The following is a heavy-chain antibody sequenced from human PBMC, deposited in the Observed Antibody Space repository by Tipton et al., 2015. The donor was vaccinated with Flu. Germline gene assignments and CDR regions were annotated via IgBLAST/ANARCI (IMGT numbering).Heavy chain of an antibody. CDR3: ARDRAYSSSPVAPADS. Sequence: QLVKSGAEVKKPGASVKVSCKASGYSFSGYGFSWVRQAPGQGLEWMGWVSPYNGNTNYALKFQDRVTMTTDTSTSTAYMELRSLTSDDTAVYYCARDRAYSSSPVAPADSWGQGTLVTVSS. CDR1: GYSFSGYG. V-gene: IGHV1-18*01. CDR2: VSPYNGNT. J-gene: IGHJ4*02. D-gene: IGHD6-13*01.